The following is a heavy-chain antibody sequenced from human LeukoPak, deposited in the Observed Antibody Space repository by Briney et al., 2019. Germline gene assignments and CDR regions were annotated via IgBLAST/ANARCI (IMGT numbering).Heavy chain of an antibody. Sequence: ASVTVSFTAPVYTFTDYFIHWVRQAPGQGFEWMGWINPKTGGTNHAQKFQGRLSMTTDTSINTAYMELSGLRPDDTAIYYCARGGFGSGNYFNFWGQGTLISVSS. CDR2: INPKTGGT. D-gene: IGHD3-10*01. J-gene: IGHJ4*02. CDR1: VYTFTDYF. V-gene: IGHV1-2*02. CDR3: ARGGFGSGNYFNF.